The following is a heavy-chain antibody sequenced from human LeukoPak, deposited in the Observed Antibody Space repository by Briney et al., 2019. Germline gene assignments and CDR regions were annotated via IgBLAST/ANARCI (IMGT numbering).Heavy chain of an antibody. CDR3: ARGDDADAFDI. CDR1: GFTVSSNY. Sequence: GGSLRLSCAASGFTVSSNYMGWVRQAPGKGLEWVSVIYSGGSTYYADSVKGRFTISRDNSKNTLYLQMNSLRAEDTAVYYCARGDDADAFDIWGQGTMVPVSS. D-gene: IGHD3-3*01. V-gene: IGHV3-53*01. J-gene: IGHJ3*02. CDR2: IYSGGST.